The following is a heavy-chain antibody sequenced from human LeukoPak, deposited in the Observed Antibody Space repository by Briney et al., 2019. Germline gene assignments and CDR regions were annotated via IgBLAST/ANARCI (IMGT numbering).Heavy chain of an antibody. V-gene: IGHV1-69*05. D-gene: IGHD3-3*01. J-gene: IGHJ5*02. CDR1: GGTFSSYA. CDR3: AISYDFWSGYSTSNWFDP. Sequence: ASVKVSCKASGGTFSSYAISWVRQAPGQGLEWMGGIIPIFGTANYAQKFQGRVTITTDESTSTAYVELSSLRSEETAVYYCAISYDFWSGYSTSNWFDPWGQGTLVTVSS. CDR2: IIPIFGTA.